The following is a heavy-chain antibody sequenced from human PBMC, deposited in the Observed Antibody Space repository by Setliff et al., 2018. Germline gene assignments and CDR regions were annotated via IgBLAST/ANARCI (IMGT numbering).Heavy chain of an antibody. J-gene: IGHJ4*02. CDR1: GGSISSYY. CDR2: IYYSGST. CDR3: ARLRGAFDY. D-gene: IGHD3-16*01. Sequence: SETLSLTCTVSGGSISSYYWSWIRQPPGKRLEWIGYIYYSGSTNYNPSLESRVTISVDTSKNQFSLRLNSATAADTAVYYCARLRGAFDYWGQGTLVPSP. V-gene: IGHV4-59*01.